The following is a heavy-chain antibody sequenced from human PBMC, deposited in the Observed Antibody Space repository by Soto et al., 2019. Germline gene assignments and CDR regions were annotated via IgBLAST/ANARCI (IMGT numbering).Heavy chain of an antibody. CDR3: ARDLYTGSETSDY. D-gene: IGHD1-26*01. CDR2: IWYDGSNK. J-gene: IGHJ4*02. V-gene: IGHV3-33*01. CDR1: GFTFSSYG. Sequence: GGSLRLSCAASGFTFSSYGMHWVRQAPGKGLEWVAVIWYDGSNKYSADSVKGRFTISRDNSKNTLYLQMNSLRAEDTAVYYCARDLYTGSETSDYWGQGALVTVSS.